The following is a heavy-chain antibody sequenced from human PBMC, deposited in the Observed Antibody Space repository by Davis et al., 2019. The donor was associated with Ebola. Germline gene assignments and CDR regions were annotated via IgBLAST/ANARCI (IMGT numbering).Heavy chain of an antibody. V-gene: IGHV3-11*04. CDR3: TRDLYRSGDVAFDI. J-gene: IGHJ3*02. D-gene: IGHD3-10*01. CDR1: GFTFRAYY. Sequence: PGGSLRLSCAASGFTFRAYYMSWIRQAPGKGLEWVSYISSSGSTRYYAESVKGRFTISRDNAKNSLYLHMNSLRAEDTAVYYCTRDLYRSGDVAFDIWGQGTMVTVSS. CDR2: ISSSGSTR.